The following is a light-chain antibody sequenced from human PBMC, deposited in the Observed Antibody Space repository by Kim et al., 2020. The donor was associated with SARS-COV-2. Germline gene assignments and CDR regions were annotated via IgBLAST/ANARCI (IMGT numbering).Light chain of an antibody. CDR1: QSISSY. Sequence: DIQMTQSPSSLSASVGDRVTITCRASQSISSYLNWYQQKPGKAPKLLIYAASSLQSGVPSRFSGSGSGTDFTLTISSLQPEDFATYYCQQSYSTPQDRAFGQGTKVDIK. V-gene: IGKV1-39*01. J-gene: IGKJ1*01. CDR3: QQSYSTPQDRA. CDR2: AAS.